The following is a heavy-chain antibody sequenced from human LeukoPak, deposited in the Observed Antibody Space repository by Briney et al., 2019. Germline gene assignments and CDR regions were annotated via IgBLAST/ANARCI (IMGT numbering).Heavy chain of an antibody. Sequence: ASVKVSCMASRYTFTSYAMHSVRQRLGQRLEWMWCFKAGNGNTKYSQKLQGRVTITRDTSASTGYMELNSLRSEDTAVYYCARNIDAMVRGVEDYGMDLWGKGTTVTVSS. D-gene: IGHD3-10*01. CDR1: RYTFTSYA. J-gene: IGHJ6*04. CDR2: FKAGNGNT. V-gene: IGHV1-3*01. CDR3: ARNIDAMVRGVEDYGMDL.